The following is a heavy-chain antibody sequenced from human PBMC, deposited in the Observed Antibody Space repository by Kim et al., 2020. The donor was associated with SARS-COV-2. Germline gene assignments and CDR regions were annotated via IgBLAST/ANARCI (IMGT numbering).Heavy chain of an antibody. V-gene: IGHV3-23*03. CDR1: GFTFSSYA. J-gene: IGHJ4*02. Sequence: GGSLRLSCAASGFTFSSYAISWVRQAPGKGLGWVSVIYSGGSSTYYADSVKGRFTISRDNSKNTLYLQMNSLRAEDTAVYYCAKGWRSGSSSPVDYWGQRTLVTVSS. D-gene: IGHD6-6*01. CDR3: AKGWRSGSSSPVDY. CDR2: IYSGGSST.